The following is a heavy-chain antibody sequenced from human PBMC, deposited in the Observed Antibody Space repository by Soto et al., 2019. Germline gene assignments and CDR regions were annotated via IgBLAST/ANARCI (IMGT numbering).Heavy chain of an antibody. CDR2: IYYSGST. J-gene: IGHJ4*02. D-gene: IGHD6-13*01. Sequence: PSETLSLTCTVSGGSISSSSYYWGWIRQPPGNGLEWIGSIYYSGSTYYNPSLKSRVTISADTSKNQFSLKLSSVTAADTAVYYCARLRVAAAGNFDYWGQGTLVTVSS. V-gene: IGHV4-39*01. CDR3: ARLRVAAAGNFDY. CDR1: GGSISSSSYY.